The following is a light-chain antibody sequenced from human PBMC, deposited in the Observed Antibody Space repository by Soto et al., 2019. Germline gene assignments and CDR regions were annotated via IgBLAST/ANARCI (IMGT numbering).Light chain of an antibody. J-gene: IGLJ1*01. V-gene: IGLV2-14*01. CDR2: DVT. CDR3: SLYTSFKTLV. Sequence: QSALTQPASVSESPGQSITISCTGSSSDVGGYKYVSWYQQHPGKAPKLLIYDVTNRPSGVSNRFSGSKSGYTASLTISGLQSEDEADYYCSLYTSFKTLVFGTGTEVTVL. CDR1: SSDVGGYKY.